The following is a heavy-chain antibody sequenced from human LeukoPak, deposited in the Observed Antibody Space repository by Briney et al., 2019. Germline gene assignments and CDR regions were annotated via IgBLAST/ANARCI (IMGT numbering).Heavy chain of an antibody. Sequence: SETLSLTCTVSGGSISSSSYYWGWIRQPPGKGLEWIGSIYYSGSTYYNPSLKSRVTISVDTSKNQFSLKLSSVTAADTAVYYCARVVSSWYYYYYMDVWGKGTTVTVSS. CDR3: ARVVSSWYYYYYMDV. CDR2: IYYSGST. V-gene: IGHV4-39*07. D-gene: IGHD6-13*01. J-gene: IGHJ6*03. CDR1: GGSISSSSYY.